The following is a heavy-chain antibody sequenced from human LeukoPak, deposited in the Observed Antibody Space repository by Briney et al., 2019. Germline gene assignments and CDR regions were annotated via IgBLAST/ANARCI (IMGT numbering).Heavy chain of an antibody. J-gene: IGHJ5*02. CDR2: MSYDGTNK. D-gene: IGHD6-19*01. V-gene: IGHV3-30-3*01. CDR1: GFNFNNYA. CDR3: AKDQASGSGSYSYRGFDH. Sequence: GGSLRLSCTVSGFNFNNYAMHWVRQAPGKGLEWLTIMSYDGTNKYYADSVKGRFTISRDNSRNTLYLQMNSLRAEDTAVYYCAKDQASGSGSYSYRGFDHWGQGTLVTVSS.